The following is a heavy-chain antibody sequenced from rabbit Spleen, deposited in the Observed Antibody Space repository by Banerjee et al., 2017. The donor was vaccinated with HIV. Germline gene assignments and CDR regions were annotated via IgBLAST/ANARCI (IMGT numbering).Heavy chain of an antibody. CDR1: GFYFSNNFY. D-gene: IGHD7-1*01. J-gene: IGHJ4*01. CDR3: ASDVGYAGYAAVTGAFDL. CDR2: IYAGIAGNT. Sequence: QSLEESGGDLVKPEGSLTLPCTASGFYFSNNFYICWVRQAPRKGLEWVACIYAGIAGNTYYASWAKGRFTISKTSSTTVTLQMTSLTASDTASYFCASDVGYAGYAAVTGAFDLWGQGTLVTVS. V-gene: IGHV1S40*01.